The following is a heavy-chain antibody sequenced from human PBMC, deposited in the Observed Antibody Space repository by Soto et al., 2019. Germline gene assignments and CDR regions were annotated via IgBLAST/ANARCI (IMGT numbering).Heavy chain of an antibody. D-gene: IGHD3-10*01. CDR3: SRASFGYYGSGSYGLYDY. V-gene: IGHV1-8*01. Sequence: QVQLVQSGAEVKKPGASVKVSCKASGYTFTSYDINWVRQATGQGLEWMGWMNPNSGNTGYAQKFQGRVTMTSNTSISTAYMELSSLRSEDTAVYYCSRASFGYYGSGSYGLYDYWGQGTLVTVSS. J-gene: IGHJ4*02. CDR2: MNPNSGNT. CDR1: GYTFTSYD.